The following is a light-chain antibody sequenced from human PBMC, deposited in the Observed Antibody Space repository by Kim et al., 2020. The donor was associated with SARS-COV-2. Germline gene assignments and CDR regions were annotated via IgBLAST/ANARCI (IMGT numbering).Light chain of an antibody. Sequence: DNQMTQSPSTLSASVGDRVTITCRASQSTGRWLAWYQQKPGKAPKILIYDVASLERGVPSRFSGSGSGTEFTLTISSLQPDDSATYYCQQYSSYPLTFGGGTKVDIK. V-gene: IGKV1-5*01. CDR1: QSTGRW. J-gene: IGKJ3*01. CDR2: DVA. CDR3: QQYSSYPLT.